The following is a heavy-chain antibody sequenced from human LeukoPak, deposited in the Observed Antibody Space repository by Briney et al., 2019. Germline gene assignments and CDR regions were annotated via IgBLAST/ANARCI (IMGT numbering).Heavy chain of an antibody. CDR2: IYHSGST. Sequence: SGTLSLTCAVSGGSFSSNNWWSWVRQPPGKRLEWIGEIYHSGSTNYNPSLKSRVTISVDNSKNQFSLELSSVTAADTAVYYCGRAFPSRVVRGVTVRGDFDYWGEGTLVTVSS. D-gene: IGHD3-10*01. CDR3: GRAFPSRVVRGVTVRGDFDY. J-gene: IGHJ4*02. CDR1: GGSFSSNNW. V-gene: IGHV4-4*02.